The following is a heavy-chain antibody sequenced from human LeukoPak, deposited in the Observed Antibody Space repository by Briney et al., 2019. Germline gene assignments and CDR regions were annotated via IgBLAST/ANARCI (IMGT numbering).Heavy chain of an antibody. D-gene: IGHD2-8*01. CDR2: MYSSGST. CDR3: ARGMVYAMFLRTKNWFDP. Sequence: SETLSLTCTVSGGSISTSSYYWGWVRQPPGKGMEWIGSMYSSGSTYYNPSLKSRVTISVDTSKNQFSLKLSSVTAADTAVYYCARGMVYAMFLRTKNWFDPWGQGTLVTVSS. V-gene: IGHV4-39*07. CDR1: GGSISTSSYY. J-gene: IGHJ5*02.